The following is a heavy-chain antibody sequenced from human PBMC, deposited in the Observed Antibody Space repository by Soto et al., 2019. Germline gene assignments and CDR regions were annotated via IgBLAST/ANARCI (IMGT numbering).Heavy chain of an antibody. CDR1: GFSFSSYS. J-gene: IGHJ4*02. D-gene: IGHD3-10*01. CDR3: ARGYASGIYYD. V-gene: IGHV3-48*02. Sequence: EVQLVESGGGLVQPGGSLRLSCAASGFSFSSYSLTWVRQAPGKGLECVSYISSTSKNTIYYVDSVKGRFTISRDNAQNSLYLQMNSLRDEDTAVYYCARGYASGIYYDWGQGTLVTVSS. CDR2: ISSTSKNTI.